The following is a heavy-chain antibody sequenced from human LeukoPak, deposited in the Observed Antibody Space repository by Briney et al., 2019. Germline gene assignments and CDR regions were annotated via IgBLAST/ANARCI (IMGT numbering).Heavy chain of an antibody. CDR1: GFTFDDYG. Sequence: GGSLRLSCAASGFTFDDYGMSWVRQAPGKGLEWVSGISDSGGSRHFADSVKGRFTISRDNSKNTLYLQMNSLRAEDTAVYYCAKDGFYYGSGSYQEFDPWGQGTLVTVSS. CDR2: ISDSGGSR. V-gene: IGHV3-23*01. D-gene: IGHD3-10*01. J-gene: IGHJ5*02. CDR3: AKDGFYYGSGSYQEFDP.